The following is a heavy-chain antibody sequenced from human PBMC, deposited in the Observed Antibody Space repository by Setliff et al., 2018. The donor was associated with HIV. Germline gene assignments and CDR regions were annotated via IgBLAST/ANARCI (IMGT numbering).Heavy chain of an antibody. CDR2: IYYSGST. CDR1: GGSISSSSYY. D-gene: IGHD6-19*01. V-gene: IGHV4-39*07. CDR3: ARQIAVAVSWFDP. J-gene: IGHJ5*02. Sequence: SETLSPTCTVSGGSISSSSYYWGWIRQPPGKGLEWIGSIYYSGSTYYNPSLKSRVTISVDTSKNQFSLKLSSVTAADTAVYYCARQIAVAVSWFDPWGQGTLVTVSS.